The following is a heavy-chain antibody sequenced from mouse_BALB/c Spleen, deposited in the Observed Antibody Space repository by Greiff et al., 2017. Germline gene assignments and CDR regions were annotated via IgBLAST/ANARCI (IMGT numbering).Heavy chain of an antibody. J-gene: IGHJ4*01. CDR1: GFTFSSYA. Sequence: EVQRVESGGGLVKPGGSLKLSCAASGFTFSSYAMSWVRQSPEKRLEWVAEISSGGSYTYYPDTVTGRFTISRDNAKNTLYLEMSSLRSEDTAMYYCARYDYDGGYAMDYWGQGTSVTVSS. CDR2: ISSGGSYT. CDR3: ARYDYDGGYAMDY. V-gene: IGHV5-9-4*01. D-gene: IGHD2-4*01.